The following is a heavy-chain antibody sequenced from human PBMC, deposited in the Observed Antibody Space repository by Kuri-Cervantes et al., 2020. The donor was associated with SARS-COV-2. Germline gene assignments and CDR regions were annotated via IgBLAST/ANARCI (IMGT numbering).Heavy chain of an antibody. CDR1: GGSISSSNW. CDR2: IYHSGST. V-gene: IGHV4-4*02. CDR3: ARDTGYCGGDCSAFDI. J-gene: IGHJ3*02. Sequence: SCAVSGGSISSSNWWSWVRQPPGKGLEWIGEIYHSGSTNYNPSLKSRVTMSVDKSKNQFSLKLSSVTAADTAVYYCARDTGYCGGDCSAFDIWGQGTMVTVSS. D-gene: IGHD2-21*02.